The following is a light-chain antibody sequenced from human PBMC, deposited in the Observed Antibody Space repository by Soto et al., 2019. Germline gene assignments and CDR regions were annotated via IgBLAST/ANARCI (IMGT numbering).Light chain of an antibody. CDR3: LQDHGFPLT. Sequence: AIKMTQSPSSLFPSWGEGVTIICRATKDIREDLGWYQQKPGKAPKLLIYAASSLESEVPSRFSGSGSGTDFTLTISSLQPEDFATYFCLQDHGFPLTFGGGTKVEIK. V-gene: IGKV1-6*01. CDR2: AAS. CDR1: KDIRED. J-gene: IGKJ4*01.